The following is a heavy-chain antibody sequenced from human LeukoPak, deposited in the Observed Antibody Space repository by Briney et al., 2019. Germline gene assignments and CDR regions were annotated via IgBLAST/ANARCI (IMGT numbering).Heavy chain of an antibody. D-gene: IGHD3-3*01. Sequence: SSETLSLTCTVSGGSISSGGYYWSWIRQHPGKGLEWIGYIYYSGSTYYNPSLKSRVTISVDTSKNQFSLKLSSVTAADTAVYYCARGYYDFWSAPLYYYYGMDVWGQGTTVTVSS. CDR1: GGSISSGGYY. V-gene: IGHV4-31*03. J-gene: IGHJ6*02. CDR3: ARGYYDFWSAPLYYYYGMDV. CDR2: IYYSGST.